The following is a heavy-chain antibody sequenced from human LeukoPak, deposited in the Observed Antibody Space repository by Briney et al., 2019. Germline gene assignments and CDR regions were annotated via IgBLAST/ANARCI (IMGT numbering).Heavy chain of an antibody. V-gene: IGHV3-48*01. Sequence: GGSLRLSCVASGFIFSSFSMNWVRQAPGKGLEWIAYINSGSDTIHYADSVKGRFTISRDNTRKSLYLQISSLRADDTAVYYCARGAHCRVCDTSEYYPNTWGQGTPVAVSS. CDR2: INSGSDTI. CDR1: GFIFSSFS. D-gene: IGHD3-22*01. J-gene: IGHJ5*02. CDR3: ARGAHCRVCDTSEYYPNT.